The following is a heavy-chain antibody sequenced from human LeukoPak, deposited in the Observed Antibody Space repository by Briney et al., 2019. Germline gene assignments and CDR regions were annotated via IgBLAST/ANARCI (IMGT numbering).Heavy chain of an antibody. J-gene: IGHJ4*02. CDR2: ISGSGGST. Sequence: GGSLRPSCAASGFTFSSYAMSWVRQAPGKGLEWVSAISGSGGSTYYADSVKGRFTISRDNSKNTLYLQMNSLRAEDTAVYYCAKGHYYDSSGTDYWGQGTLVTVSS. CDR1: GFTFSSYA. D-gene: IGHD3-22*01. CDR3: AKGHYYDSSGTDY. V-gene: IGHV3-23*01.